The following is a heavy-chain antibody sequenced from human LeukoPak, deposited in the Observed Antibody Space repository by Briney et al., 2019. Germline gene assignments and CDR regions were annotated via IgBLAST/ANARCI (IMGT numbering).Heavy chain of an antibody. Sequence: GESLKISCKGSGYSFTSYWIGWVRQMPGKGLEWMGIIYPGDSDTRYSPSSQGQVTISADKSISTAYLQWSSLKASDTAMYYCATAPDYGGNFYYFDYWGQGTLVTVSS. D-gene: IGHD4-23*01. J-gene: IGHJ4*02. V-gene: IGHV5-51*01. CDR3: ATAPDYGGNFYYFDY. CDR2: IYPGDSDT. CDR1: GYSFTSYW.